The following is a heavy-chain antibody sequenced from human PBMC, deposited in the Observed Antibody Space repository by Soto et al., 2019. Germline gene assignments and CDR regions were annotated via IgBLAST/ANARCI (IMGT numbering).Heavy chain of an antibody. CDR2: SSNSGSFT. V-gene: IGHV3-11*06. D-gene: IGHD1-1*01. CDR3: VRSGDNYNLLDY. J-gene: IGHJ4*02. Sequence: PGGSLRLSCAASGFTFSDYYMSWIRQAPGKGLEWIGYSSNSGSFTRYADSLKGRFSISRDNAKNSLYLQINSLRGDDTAIYCCVRSGDNYNLLDYWGQGTPVTVSS. CDR1: GFTFSDYY.